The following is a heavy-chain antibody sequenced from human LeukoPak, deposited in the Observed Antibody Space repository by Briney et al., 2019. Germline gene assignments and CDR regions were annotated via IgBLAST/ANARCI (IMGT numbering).Heavy chain of an antibody. Sequence: PGGSLRLSCAASGFTFSSYAMSWVRQAPGKGLEWVSAISGSGGSTYYADSVKGRFTISRDNSKNTLYLQMNSLRAEDTAVYYCAKDSGVVLRYYGFWSGYLTSYGMDVWGQGTTVTVSS. CDR3: AKDSGVVLRYYGFWSGYLTSYGMDV. CDR2: ISGSGGST. D-gene: IGHD3-3*01. V-gene: IGHV3-23*01. J-gene: IGHJ6*02. CDR1: GFTFSSYA.